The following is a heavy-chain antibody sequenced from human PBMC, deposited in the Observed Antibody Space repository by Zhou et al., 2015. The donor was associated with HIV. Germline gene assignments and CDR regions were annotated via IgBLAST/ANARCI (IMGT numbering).Heavy chain of an antibody. Sequence: LVQSGTEVRKPGSSVKVSCKASGGTFSGSDVSWVRQAPGQGLEWMGRITPMFDIHNYAEKFRARLTITVDRHTSAAYMELSSLTSEDAAVYFCARRGGQTGYSPGMLGYWGQGTLVTVSS. CDR1: GGTFSGSD. J-gene: IGHJ4*02. CDR2: ITPMFDIH. CDR3: ARRGGQTGYSPGMLGY. V-gene: IGHV1-69*17. D-gene: IGHD5-18*01.